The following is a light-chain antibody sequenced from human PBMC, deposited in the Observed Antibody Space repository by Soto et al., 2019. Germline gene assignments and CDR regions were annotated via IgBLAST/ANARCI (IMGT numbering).Light chain of an antibody. J-gene: IGLJ1*01. CDR2: EVR. CDR3: ASYRSGSTDV. CDR1: NSDVGTYNY. Sequence: QSALTQPASVSGSPGQSITISCTGTNSDVGTYNYVSWFQQHPGKAPKLMIYEVRNRPSGVSNRFSGSKSGKTASLTISGLQGEDEADYYCASYRSGSTDVFGSGTKLTVL. V-gene: IGLV2-14*01.